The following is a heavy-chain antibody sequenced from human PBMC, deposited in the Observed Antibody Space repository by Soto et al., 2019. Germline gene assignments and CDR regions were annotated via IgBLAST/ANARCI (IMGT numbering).Heavy chain of an antibody. D-gene: IGHD3-9*01. J-gene: IGHJ4*02. CDR1: GGSISSYY. V-gene: IGHV4-59*01. CDR2: IYYSGST. Sequence: KTSETLSLTCTVSGGSISSYYWSWIRQPPGKGLEWIGYIYYSGSTNYNPSLKSRVTISVDTSKNQFSLKLSSVTAADTAVYYCARAYFDWLLPPTHFDYWGQGTLVTVSS. CDR3: ARAYFDWLLPPTHFDY.